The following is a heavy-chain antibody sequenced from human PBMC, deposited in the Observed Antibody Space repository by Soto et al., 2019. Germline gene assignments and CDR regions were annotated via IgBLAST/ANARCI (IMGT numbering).Heavy chain of an antibody. CDR2: IYHSGST. CDR1: GGSISSGGYS. V-gene: IGHV4-30-2*01. CDR3: ARGSKLGYCSGGSCYYYYGMDV. J-gene: IGHJ6*02. D-gene: IGHD2-15*01. Sequence: QLQLQESGSGLVKPSQTLSLTCAVSGGSISSGGYSWSWIRQPPGKGLEWIGYIYHSGSTYYNPSLKSRVTISVDRSKNQFSLKLSSVTAADTAVYYCARGSKLGYCSGGSCYYYYGMDVGGQGTTVTVSS.